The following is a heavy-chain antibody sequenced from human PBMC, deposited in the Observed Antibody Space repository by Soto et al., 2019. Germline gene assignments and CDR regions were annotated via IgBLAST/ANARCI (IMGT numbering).Heavy chain of an antibody. J-gene: IGHJ6*02. Sequence: GGSLRLSCVASGFTFSSYWMSWVRQAPGKGLEWVANIKQDGSERYYVDSVKDRFTISRDNAKNSLYLQMNSLRAEDSAVYYCARVYPGSGWPYHYYGMDVWGQGTTVTVSS. D-gene: IGHD6-19*01. V-gene: IGHV3-7*01. CDR2: IKQDGSER. CDR3: ARVYPGSGWPYHYYGMDV. CDR1: GFTFSSYW.